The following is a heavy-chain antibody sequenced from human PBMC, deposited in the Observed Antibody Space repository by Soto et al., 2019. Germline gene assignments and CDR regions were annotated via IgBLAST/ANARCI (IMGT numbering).Heavy chain of an antibody. CDR1: GGSFKSGSYY. CDR3: ARDHGYFDH. J-gene: IGHJ4*02. V-gene: IGHV4-61*01. Sequence: SETLSLTCTVSGGSFKSGSYYWSWVRQPPGKGLEWIGYVYYTGRTSYSPSLKSRVTISADTSKNQFSLILTSVTTADTAVYYCARDHGYFDHSGQGSLVTFSS. CDR2: VYYTGRT.